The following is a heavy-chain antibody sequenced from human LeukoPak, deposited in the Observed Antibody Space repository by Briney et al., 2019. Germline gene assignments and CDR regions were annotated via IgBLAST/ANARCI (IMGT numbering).Heavy chain of an antibody. CDR2: IDDYGSNK. Sequence: GGSLRLSCVASGFPFSDNNMHWVRQAPGKGLEWLMFIDDYGSNKNDVDSVKGRFTISRDNSKNTVYLQMNSLRADDTAVYYCAKDYQWGFDYWGQGTLVTVSS. CDR3: AKDYQWGFDY. D-gene: IGHD1-26*01. J-gene: IGHJ4*02. CDR1: GFPFSDNN. V-gene: IGHV3-30*02.